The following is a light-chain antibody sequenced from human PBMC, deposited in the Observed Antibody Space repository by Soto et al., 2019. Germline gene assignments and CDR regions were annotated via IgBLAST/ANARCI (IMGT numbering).Light chain of an antibody. CDR2: AAS. CDR3: QQLNTYPVT. CDR1: QGISRY. J-gene: IGKJ4*01. Sequence: IQLTQSPSSLSASVGDSVTITCRASQGISRYLSWYQQKPGRAPKRLISAASTLQSGVPARFSGSGSGTDFTLSITSLQPEDFATYYCQQLNTYPVTFGGGTKVDIK. V-gene: IGKV1-9*01.